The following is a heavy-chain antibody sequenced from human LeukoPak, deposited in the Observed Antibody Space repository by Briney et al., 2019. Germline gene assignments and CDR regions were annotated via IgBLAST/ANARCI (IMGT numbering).Heavy chain of an antibody. D-gene: IGHD2-15*01. CDR1: GYSFTSYW. CDR2: IDPSDSYT. CDR3: ARLVYCSGGSCLWGMDV. V-gene: IGHV5-10-1*01. J-gene: IGHJ6*04. Sequence: GESLKISCKGSGYSFTSYWISWVRQMPGKGLEWMRRIDPSDSYTNYSPSFQGHVTISADKSISTAYLQWSSLKASDTAMYYCARLVYCSGGSCLWGMDVWGKGTTVTVSS.